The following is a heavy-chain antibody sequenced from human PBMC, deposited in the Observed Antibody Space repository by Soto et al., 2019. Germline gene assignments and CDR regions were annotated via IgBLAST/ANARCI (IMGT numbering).Heavy chain of an antibody. CDR1: GDTFTTNF. CDR3: ASRGLCDMDV. V-gene: IGHV1-46*01. Sequence: QEQLVQSGAEVKEPGASLKVSCKASGDTFTTNFIHWVRQAPGQGLEWMGRVNPNSGATLYAEEFKGRLSLTTDTATSTVSLDLTGVKPEDCAVCYCASRGLCDMDVWGQGTTVTVSS. CDR2: VNPNSGAT. D-gene: IGHD3-10*01. J-gene: IGHJ6*02.